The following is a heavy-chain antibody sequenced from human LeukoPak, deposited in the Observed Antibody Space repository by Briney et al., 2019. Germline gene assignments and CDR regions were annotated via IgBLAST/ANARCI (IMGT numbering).Heavy chain of an antibody. V-gene: IGHV4-59*01. CDR3: ARGRESGDGYNGWNYYFDY. CDR1: GGSISSYY. CDR2: IFYSGRT. J-gene: IGHJ4*02. Sequence: SETLSLTCTVSGGSISSYYWSWIRQPPGKGLDRSGYIFYSGRTSYNPSLKSQVTISVDTSKNQFSLKLSSVTAADTAVYYCARGRESGDGYNGWNYYFDYWGQGTLVTVSS. D-gene: IGHD5-24*01.